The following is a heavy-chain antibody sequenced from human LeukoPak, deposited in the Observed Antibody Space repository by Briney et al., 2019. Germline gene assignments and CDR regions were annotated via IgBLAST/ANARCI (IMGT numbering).Heavy chain of an antibody. CDR3: ARGVTMATITPLLC. D-gene: IGHD5-24*01. CDR2: VGGNGANT. Sequence: GGSLRLSCVASGFSFTSHSITWVRHAPGKGLEWVSVVGGNGANTYYVDSVKGRFTISRDNSKNTLYLQMNSLRAEDTAVYYCARGVTMATITPLLCWGQGTLVTVSS. V-gene: IGHV3-23*01. J-gene: IGHJ4*02. CDR1: GFSFTSHS.